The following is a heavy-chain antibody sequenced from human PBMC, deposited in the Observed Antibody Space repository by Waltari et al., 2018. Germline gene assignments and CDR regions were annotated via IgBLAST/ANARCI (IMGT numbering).Heavy chain of an antibody. CDR2: IIPIFGTA. J-gene: IGHJ4*02. D-gene: IGHD3-22*01. V-gene: IGHV1-69*05. CDR1: GGTFSSYA. Sequence: QVQLVQSGAEVKKPGSSVKVSCKASGGTFSSYATSWVRQAPGQGLEWMGGIIPIFGTANYAQKFQGRVTITTDESTSTAYMELSSLRSEDTAVYYCARSSRYYYDSSGYSPFDYWGQGTLVTVSS. CDR3: ARSSRYYYDSSGYSPFDY.